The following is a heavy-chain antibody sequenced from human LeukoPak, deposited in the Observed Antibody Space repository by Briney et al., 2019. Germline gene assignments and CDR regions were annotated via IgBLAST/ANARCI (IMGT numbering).Heavy chain of an antibody. V-gene: IGHV5-51*01. Sequence: GESLKISCKGSGYSFTNYWIGWVRQMPGKGLGWMGIVYPGDSDTRYSPSFRGQVTISADKSISAAYLQWSSLKASDTAIYYCARRMVRGVITSPHDYWGQGTLVTVST. CDR2: VYPGDSDT. J-gene: IGHJ4*02. CDR1: GYSFTNYW. CDR3: ARRMVRGVITSPHDY. D-gene: IGHD3-10*01.